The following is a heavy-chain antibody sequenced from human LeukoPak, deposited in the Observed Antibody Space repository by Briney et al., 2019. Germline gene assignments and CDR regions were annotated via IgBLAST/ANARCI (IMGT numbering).Heavy chain of an antibody. CDR2: INHSGST. CDR3: ARGPGGYSYGYWN. CDR1: GGSFSGYY. D-gene: IGHD5-18*01. V-gene: IGHV4-34*01. J-gene: IGHJ4*02. Sequence: SETLSLTCAVYGGSFSGYYWSWIRQPPGKGLEWIGEINHSGSTNYHPSLKSRVTISVDTSKNQCFLKLSSVTAADTAVYYCARGPGGYSYGYWNWGQGTLVTVSS.